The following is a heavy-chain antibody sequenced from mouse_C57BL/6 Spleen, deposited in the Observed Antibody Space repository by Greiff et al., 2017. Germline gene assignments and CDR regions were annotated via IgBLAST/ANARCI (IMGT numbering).Heavy chain of an antibody. CDR2: INPGSGGT. V-gene: IGHV1-54*01. CDR1: GYAFTNYL. CDR3: ARAIYYGSSFDY. D-gene: IGHD1-1*01. J-gene: IGHJ2*01. Sequence: QVQLQQSGAELVRPGTSVKVSCKASGYAFTNYLIEWVKQRPGQGLEWIGVINPGSGGTNYNEKFKGKATLTADKSSSTAYMQRSSLTSEDSAVYFCARAIYYGSSFDYWGQGTTLTVSS.